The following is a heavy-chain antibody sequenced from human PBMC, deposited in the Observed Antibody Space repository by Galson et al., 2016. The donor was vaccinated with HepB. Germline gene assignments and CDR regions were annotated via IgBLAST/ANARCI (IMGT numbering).Heavy chain of an antibody. CDR1: GFTFSGYG. D-gene: IGHD2/OR15-2a*01. J-gene: IGHJ4*02. Sequence: LRLSCAASGFTFSGYGMHWVRQAPGKGLEWLAADSMDGRRKFYADSVKGRFTISRDNSNNMLFLQMSSLRTDDTAIYYCARRHEYCPPVGCSVDYWGQGTLVSVSS. CDR3: ARRHEYCPPVGCSVDY. V-gene: IGHV3-30*03. CDR2: DSMDGRRK.